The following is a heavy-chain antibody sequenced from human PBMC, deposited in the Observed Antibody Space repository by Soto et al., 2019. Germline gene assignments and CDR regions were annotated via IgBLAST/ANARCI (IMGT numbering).Heavy chain of an antibody. CDR1: GGTFSSYA. CDR2: IIPIFGTA. Sequence: SVKVSCKASGGTFSSYAISWVRQAPGQGLEWMGGIIPIFGTANYAQKFQVRVTITADEATSTAYMELSSLRSEDTAVYYCARFFGVVICSLYYYYGMDVWGQGTTVTVSS. D-gene: IGHD3-3*01. CDR3: ARFFGVVICSLYYYYGMDV. V-gene: IGHV1-69*13. J-gene: IGHJ6*02.